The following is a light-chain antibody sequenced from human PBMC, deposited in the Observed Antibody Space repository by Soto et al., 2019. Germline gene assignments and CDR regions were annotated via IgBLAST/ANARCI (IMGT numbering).Light chain of an antibody. V-gene: IGLV1-47*02. Sequence: QSVLTQPPSTSGTPGQRVTISCSGGSSNIGRNSVYWYQQLPGTAPRLLIYTNNQRPSGVPDRFYGSKSGTSASLVVSGPRSEDEADYYCATWDDSLNGVVFGGGTKLTVL. CDR2: TNN. J-gene: IGLJ2*01. CDR1: SSNIGRNS. CDR3: ATWDDSLNGVV.